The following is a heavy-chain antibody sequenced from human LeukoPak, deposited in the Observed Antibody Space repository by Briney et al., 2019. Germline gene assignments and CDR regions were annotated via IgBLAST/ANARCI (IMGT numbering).Heavy chain of an antibody. J-gene: IGHJ3*02. D-gene: IGHD1-7*01. V-gene: IGHV4-39*01. CDR3: ARHRYGTYDAFDI. CDR2: IYYSGST. Sequence: PSETLSLTCTVSGGSISSSSYYWGWIRQPPGKGLEWIGNIYYSGSTYYNPSLKSRVTISVDTSKSQFSLKLSSVTAADTAVYYCARHRYGTYDAFDIWGQGTMVTVSS. CDR1: GGSISSSSYY.